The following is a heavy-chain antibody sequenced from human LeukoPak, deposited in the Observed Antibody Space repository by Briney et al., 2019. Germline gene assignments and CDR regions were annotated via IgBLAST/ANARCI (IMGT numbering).Heavy chain of an antibody. V-gene: IGHV4-59*01. J-gene: IGHJ4*02. Sequence: SETLSLTCTVSGGSMSSYYWSWIRQPPGKGLEWIGYIYYSGSTNYDPSLKCRVTISLDTSKIQFSLKLSSVTAADTAVYYCARRGYCTSTSCYRDYWGQGTLVTVSS. CDR2: IYYSGST. CDR1: GGSMSSYY. CDR3: ARRGYCTSTSCYRDY. D-gene: IGHD2-2*02.